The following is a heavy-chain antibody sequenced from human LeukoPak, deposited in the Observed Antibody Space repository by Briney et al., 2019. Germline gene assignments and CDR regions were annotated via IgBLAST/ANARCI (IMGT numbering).Heavy chain of an antibody. J-gene: IGHJ4*02. V-gene: IGHV1-24*01. Sequence: ASVKVSCKVSGYTLTELSMHWVRQAPGKGLEWMGGFDPEDGETIYAQKFQGRVTMTEDTSTDTAYMELSSLRSEDTAVYYCATFVPPPFSGSYYNVFDYWGQGTLVTVSS. CDR3: ATFVPPPFSGSYYNVFDY. CDR1: GYTLTELS. D-gene: IGHD3-10*01. CDR2: FDPEDGET.